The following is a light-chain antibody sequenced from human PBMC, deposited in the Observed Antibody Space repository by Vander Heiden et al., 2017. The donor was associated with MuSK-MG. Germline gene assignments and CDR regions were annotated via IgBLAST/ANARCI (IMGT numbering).Light chain of an antibody. V-gene: IGLV2-14*03. CDR3: SSYTSSSTPV. J-gene: IGLJ2*01. CDR2: DVS. Sequence: QAALTPPASVSGSPGHSITISWPGSGRDVGGDNSVSWYRQHPGKAPKLMINDVSNRPSGVSNRFSGSKSGNTASLTISGLQAEDEADYYCSSYTSSSTPVFGGGTKLTVL. CDR1: GRDVGGDNS.